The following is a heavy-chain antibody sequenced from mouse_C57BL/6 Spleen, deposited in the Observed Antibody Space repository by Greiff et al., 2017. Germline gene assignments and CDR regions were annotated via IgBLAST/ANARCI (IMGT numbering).Heavy chain of an antibody. CDR2: IDPETGGT. CDR3: TRRDDYDWYFDV. CDR1: GYTFTDYE. Sequence: QVQLQQSGAELVRPGASVTLSCKASGYTFTDYEMHWVKQTPVHGLEWIGAIDPETGGTAYNQKVQGKAILTADKSSSTAYMELRSLTSEYSAVYYCTRRDDYDWYFDVWGTGTTVTVSS. V-gene: IGHV1-15*01. D-gene: IGHD2-4*01. J-gene: IGHJ1*03.